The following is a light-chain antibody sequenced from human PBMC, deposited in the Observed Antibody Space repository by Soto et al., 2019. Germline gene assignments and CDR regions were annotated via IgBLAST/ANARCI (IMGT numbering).Light chain of an antibody. V-gene: IGKV3-15*01. CDR1: QSVSSN. CDR2: SAS. CDR3: QQYNNWLRT. Sequence: EIVMTQSPATLSVSPGERATLSCRARQSVSSNFAWYQQKPGQAPRLLIYSASTRAAGIPARFSGSGSGTEFTLTISSLQSEDFAVYYCQQYNNWLRTFGQGTKLEIK. J-gene: IGKJ1*01.